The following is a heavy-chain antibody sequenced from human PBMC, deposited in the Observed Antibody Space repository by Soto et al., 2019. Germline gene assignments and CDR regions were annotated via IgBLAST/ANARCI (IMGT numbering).Heavy chain of an antibody. V-gene: IGHV1-2*04. CDR3: AWGDSTDCSNGVCSFFYNHDMDV. D-gene: IGHD2-8*01. CDR2: INPKSGGT. J-gene: IGHJ6*02. Sequence: ASVKVSCTASGYSFTDYHIHWVRQAPGQGLEWLGRINPKSGGTSTAQKFQGWVTMTTDTSISTASMELTRLTSDDTAIYYCAWGDSTDCSNGVCSFFYNHDMDVWGQGTTVTVSS. CDR1: GYSFTDYH.